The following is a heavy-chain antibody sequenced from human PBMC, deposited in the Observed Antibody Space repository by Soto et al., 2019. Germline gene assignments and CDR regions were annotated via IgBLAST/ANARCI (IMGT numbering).Heavy chain of an antibody. J-gene: IGHJ4*02. CDR3: SRGGGSGWSPTLS. CDR1: GFTFSGYE. Sequence: RLSCAASGFTFSGYEMNWVRQAPGKGLEWVSYISISGSTIYYADSVKGRFTISRDNAKNSLYLQMNSLRAEDTAVYYCSRGGGSGWSPTLSWGQGTLVTVSS. V-gene: IGHV3-48*03. CDR2: ISISGSTI. D-gene: IGHD6-19*01.